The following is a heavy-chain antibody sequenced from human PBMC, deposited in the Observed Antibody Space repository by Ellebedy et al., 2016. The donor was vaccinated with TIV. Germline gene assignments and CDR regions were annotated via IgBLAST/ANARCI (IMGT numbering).Heavy chain of an antibody. J-gene: IGHJ1*01. V-gene: IGHV4-34*01. CDR2: INHNGKT. CDR1: GGSFSGYY. CDR3: ARGLTYCGGDCSGYFQH. Sequence: GSLTLSCAVYGGSFSGYYWSWIRQPPGKGLEWIGEINHNGKTNYSPSLKSRVTVSVDTSKNQFSLKLSSVTAADTAVYYCARGLTYCGGDCSGYFQHWGQGTLVTVSS. D-gene: IGHD2-21*02.